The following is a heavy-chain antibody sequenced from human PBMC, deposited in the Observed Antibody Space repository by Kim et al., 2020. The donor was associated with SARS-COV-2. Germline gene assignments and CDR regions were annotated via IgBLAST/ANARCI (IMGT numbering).Heavy chain of an antibody. V-gene: IGHV4-4*07. J-gene: IGHJ6*02. CDR3: ARTLSPYYYGSGTLYGMDV. CDR1: GGSISSYY. CDR2: IYTSGST. D-gene: IGHD3-10*01. Sequence: SETLSLTCTVPGGSISSYYWSWIRQPAGKGLEWIGRIYTSGSTNYNPSLKSRVTMSVDTSKNQFSLKLSSVTAADTAVYYCARTLSPYYYGSGTLYGMDVWGQGTTVTVSS.